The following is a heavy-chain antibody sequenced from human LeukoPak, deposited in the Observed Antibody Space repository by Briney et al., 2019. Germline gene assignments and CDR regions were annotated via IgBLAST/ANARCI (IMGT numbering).Heavy chain of an antibody. CDR1: GFTFSSYS. J-gene: IGHJ4*02. D-gene: IGHD3-3*01. CDR3: AGSPLYDFWSGYSYFDY. CDR2: ISSSSSTI. Sequence: PGGSLRLSCAASGFTFSSYSMNRVRQAPGKGLEWVSYISSSSSTIYYADSVKGRFTISRDNAKNSLYLQMNSLRAEDTAVYYCAGSPLYDFWSGYSYFDYWGQGTLVTVSS. V-gene: IGHV3-48*01.